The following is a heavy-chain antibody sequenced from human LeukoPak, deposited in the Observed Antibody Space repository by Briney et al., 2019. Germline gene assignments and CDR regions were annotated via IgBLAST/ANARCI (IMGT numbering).Heavy chain of an antibody. CDR2: IIPIFGTA. CDR1: GYTFTSYG. Sequence: GASVKVSCKASGYTFTSYGISWVRQAPGQGLEWMGGIIPIFGTANYAQKFQGRVTITADKSTSTAYMELSSLRSEDTAVYYCGIAAAGGDFGYYYYYMDVWGKGTTATVSS. CDR3: GIAAAGGDFGYYYYYMDV. V-gene: IGHV1-69*06. D-gene: IGHD6-13*01. J-gene: IGHJ6*03.